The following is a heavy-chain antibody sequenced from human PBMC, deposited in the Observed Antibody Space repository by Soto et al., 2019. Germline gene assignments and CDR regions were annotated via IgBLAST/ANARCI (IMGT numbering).Heavy chain of an antibody. CDR3: ARDFGHGYYLDY. Sequence: VGSLRLSCVASGFSFSNYNMNWVRQAPGKGLEWVSYITDSSDTVHYADSVRGQFTISRDNAESSLYLQMNSLRDEDTAVYFCARDFGHGYYLDYWGRGTLVTVSS. V-gene: IGHV3-48*02. CDR1: GFSFSNYN. D-gene: IGHD3-3*01. CDR2: ITDSSDTV. J-gene: IGHJ4*02.